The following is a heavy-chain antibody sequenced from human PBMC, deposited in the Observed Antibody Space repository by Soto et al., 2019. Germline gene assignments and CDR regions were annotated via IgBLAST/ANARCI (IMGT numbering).Heavy chain of an antibody. CDR2: IYYSGST. J-gene: IGHJ4*02. CDR3: ARENSSGYYTD. V-gene: IGHV4-31*03. Sequence: SETLSLTCTVSGGSISSGGYYWSWIRQHPGKGLEWIGYIYYSGSTYYNPSLKSRVTISVDTSKNQFSLKLSSVTAADTAVYYCARENSSGYYTDWGQGTLVTVSS. D-gene: IGHD3-22*01. CDR1: GGSISSGGYY.